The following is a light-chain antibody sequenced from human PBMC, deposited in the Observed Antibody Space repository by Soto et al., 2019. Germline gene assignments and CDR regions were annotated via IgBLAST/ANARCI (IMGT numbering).Light chain of an antibody. CDR1: QSVSTR. CDR3: QQYGSSGT. V-gene: IGKV3-20*01. Sequence: EIVMTQSPATLSVSPGERVTFSCRASQSVSTRLAWYQHKPGQAPRLLISGASTGATGIPDRFSGSGSGTDFTLTISRLEPEDFAVYYCQQYGSSGTFGQGTKVDI. J-gene: IGKJ1*01. CDR2: GAS.